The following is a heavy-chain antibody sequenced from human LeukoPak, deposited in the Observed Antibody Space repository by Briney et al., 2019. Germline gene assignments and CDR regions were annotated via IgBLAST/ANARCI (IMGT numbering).Heavy chain of an antibody. J-gene: IGHJ4*02. CDR1: GFTFSSYG. D-gene: IGHD3-10*01. CDR3: AKDGTGSGSYYYFDY. CDR2: ISGSSANT. Sequence: GSLRLSCASSGFTFSSYGMHLVRPAPGKGLEWVTAISGSSANTDYAVSVKGRFTISRYNCKDSLYLQMISLRAEDTDIYYCAKDGTGSGSYYYFDYWGQGTMVTVSS. V-gene: IGHV3-23*01.